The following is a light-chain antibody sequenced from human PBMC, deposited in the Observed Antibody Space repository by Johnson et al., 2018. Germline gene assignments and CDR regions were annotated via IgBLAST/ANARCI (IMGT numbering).Light chain of an antibody. J-gene: IGLJ1*01. Sequence: QSVLTQPPSVSAAPGQKVTISCSGSSSNIGNNYVSWYQQLPGTAPKLLIYENNKRPSGIPDRFSGSKSGTSATLGITGLQTGDEADNYCGTWDNSRSAGKVFGTGTKVTVL. CDR3: GTWDNSRSAGKV. V-gene: IGLV1-51*02. CDR1: SSNIGNNY. CDR2: ENN.